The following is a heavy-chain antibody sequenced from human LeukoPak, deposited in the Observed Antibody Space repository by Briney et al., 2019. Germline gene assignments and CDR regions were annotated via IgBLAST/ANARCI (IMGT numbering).Heavy chain of an antibody. J-gene: IGHJ4*02. V-gene: IGHV4-59*01. CDR3: ARSPTTVVTFFDY. CDR2: IYYSGST. Sequence: SETLSLTCTVSGGSISSYYWSWIRQPPGEGQEWIGYIYYSGSTNYNPSLKSRVTISVDPSKNQFSLKLSSVTAADTAVYYCARSPTTVVTFFDYWGQGTLVTVSS. CDR1: GGSISSYY. D-gene: IGHD4-23*01.